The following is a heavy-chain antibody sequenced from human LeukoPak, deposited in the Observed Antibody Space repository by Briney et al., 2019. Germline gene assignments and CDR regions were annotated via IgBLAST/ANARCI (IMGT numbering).Heavy chain of an antibody. Sequence: GESLKISCKGSGYSFTSYWIGWVRQMPGKGLEWMGIIYPGDSDTRYSPSFQGQVTISADKSISTAYLQWSSLKASDTAMYYCARNIRPPHYYGSGSLDYWGQGTLVTVSS. CDR1: GYSFTSYW. D-gene: IGHD3-10*01. CDR2: IYPGDSDT. J-gene: IGHJ4*02. CDR3: ARNIRPPHYYGSGSLDY. V-gene: IGHV5-51*01.